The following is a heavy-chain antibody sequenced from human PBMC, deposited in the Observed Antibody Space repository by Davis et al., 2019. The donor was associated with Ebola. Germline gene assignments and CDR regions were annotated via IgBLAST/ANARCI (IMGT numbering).Heavy chain of an antibody. D-gene: IGHD1-26*01. CDR3: AMGGQTYDY. V-gene: IGHV3-74*01. CDR1: GFTVSSNY. Sequence: HTGGSLRLSCAASGFTVSSNYMSWVRQAPGKGLVWVSRINSEGSSTSYADSVKGRFTISRDNAKNTLYLQMNSLRAEDTAVYYCAMGGQTYDYWGQGTLVTVSS. J-gene: IGHJ4*02. CDR2: INSEGSST.